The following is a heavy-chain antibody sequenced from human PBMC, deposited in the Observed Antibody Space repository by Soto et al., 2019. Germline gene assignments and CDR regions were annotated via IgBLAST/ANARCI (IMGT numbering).Heavy chain of an antibody. Sequence: LRLSFAASGFTFSDYYMSWIRQAPGKGLEWVSYISSSGSTIYYADSVKGRFTISRDNAKNSLYLQMNSLRAEDTAVYYCARDYSNYEGLDYWGQGTLVTVPQ. CDR3: ARDYSNYEGLDY. CDR1: GFTFSDYY. V-gene: IGHV3-11*01. D-gene: IGHD4-4*01. CDR2: ISSSGSTI. J-gene: IGHJ4*02.